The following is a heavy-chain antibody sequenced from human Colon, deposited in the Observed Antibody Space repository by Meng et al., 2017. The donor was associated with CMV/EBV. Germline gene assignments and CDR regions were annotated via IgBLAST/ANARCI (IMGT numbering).Heavy chain of an antibody. CDR2: IRYDGITK. J-gene: IGHJ4*02. Sequence: GGSLRLSCAASGFTFINYGMNWVRQAPGKGLEWVAFIRYDGITKSYADSVKGRFTIARDNSKNILYLQMNSLGAEDTAMYYCAKAPGAAAGTSPLFDYWGQGTLVTVSS. V-gene: IGHV3-30*02. CDR1: GFTFINYG. CDR3: AKAPGAAAGTSPLFDY. D-gene: IGHD6-13*01.